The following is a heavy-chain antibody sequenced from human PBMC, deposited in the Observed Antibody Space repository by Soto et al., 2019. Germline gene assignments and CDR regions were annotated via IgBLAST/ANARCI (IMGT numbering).Heavy chain of an antibody. CDR3: ARAPMAVAGVDYFDN. CDR2: ISYDGSNK. D-gene: IGHD6-19*01. V-gene: IGHV3-30*03. CDR1: GFTFSSYG. Sequence: PGGSLRLSCAASGFTFSSYGMHWVRQAPGKGLEWVAVISYDGSNKYYADSVKGRFTISRDNSKNTLYLQMNSLRAEDTAVYYCARAPMAVAGVDYFDNWGQETLVTVSS. J-gene: IGHJ4*02.